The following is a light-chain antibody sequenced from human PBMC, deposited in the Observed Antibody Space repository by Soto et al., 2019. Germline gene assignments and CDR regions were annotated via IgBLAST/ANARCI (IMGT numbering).Light chain of an antibody. Sequence: DIQMTQSPPSLSASVGDRVTITCQASQDIGNSLNWFQHKPGKAPNLVIYDAYNLEIGVPSRFSGSGSATDFTFTSTSLRPEDIRTYYCQKSDHLPLFGPGTKVESK. J-gene: IGKJ3*01. CDR1: QDIGNS. CDR2: DAY. V-gene: IGKV1-33*01. CDR3: QKSDHLPL.